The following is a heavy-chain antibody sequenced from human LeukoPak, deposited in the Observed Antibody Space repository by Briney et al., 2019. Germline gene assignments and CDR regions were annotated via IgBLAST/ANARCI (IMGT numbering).Heavy chain of an antibody. CDR3: AKMGVRGAGTNSDY. CDR2: ISGSGGST. V-gene: IGHV3-23*01. Sequence: PGGSLRLSCAASGFTFSSYAMSWVRQAPGKGLEWVSAISGSGGSTYYADSVKGRFTISRDNSKNALYLQMNSLRAEDTAVYYCAKMGVRGAGTNSDYWGQGTLVTVSS. J-gene: IGHJ4*02. D-gene: IGHD3-10*01. CDR1: GFTFSSYA.